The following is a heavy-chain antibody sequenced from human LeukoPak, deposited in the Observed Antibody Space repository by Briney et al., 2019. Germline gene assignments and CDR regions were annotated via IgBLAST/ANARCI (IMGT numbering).Heavy chain of an antibody. D-gene: IGHD1-20*01. CDR1: GYTFTSYD. Sequence: ASVKVSCKASGYTFTSYDIHWVRQATGQGLEWMGRMNPNRGDTDYAQKFQGRVTMTRDTSISTAYMELSRLRSDDTAVYYCARGWVTGITRYFDLWGRGTLVTVSS. J-gene: IGHJ2*01. CDR3: ARGWVTGITRYFDL. V-gene: IGHV1-8*01. CDR2: MNPNRGDT.